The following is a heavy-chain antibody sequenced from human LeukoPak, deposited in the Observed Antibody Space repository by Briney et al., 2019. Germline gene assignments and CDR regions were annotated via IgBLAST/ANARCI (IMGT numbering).Heavy chain of an antibody. Sequence: PGGSLRLSCAVSGVTFSNFCMTWVRHAPGKGLEWVGSIKQDGSEKYYVDSVKGRFTFSRDNGKNSVYLQMSSLRADDTAVYYCASQRDGASDYWGQGTLVTVSS. V-gene: IGHV3-7*01. D-gene: IGHD1-26*01. CDR1: GVTFSNFC. CDR2: IKQDGSEK. CDR3: ASQRDGASDY. J-gene: IGHJ4*02.